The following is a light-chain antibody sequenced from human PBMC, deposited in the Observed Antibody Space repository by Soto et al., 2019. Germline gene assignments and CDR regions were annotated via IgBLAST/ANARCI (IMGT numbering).Light chain of an antibody. V-gene: IGLV1-40*01. Sequence: QSVLTQPPSVSGAPGQRVTISCTGSSYNIGAGYDVHWYQQLPGTAPKLLIYGNINRPSGVPDRFSGSKSGNSPSLAITGLQAEDEADYYCQSYDSSLSVVFGVVTKITLL. CDR3: QSYDSSLSVV. J-gene: IGLJ2*01. CDR1: SYNIGAGYD. CDR2: GNI.